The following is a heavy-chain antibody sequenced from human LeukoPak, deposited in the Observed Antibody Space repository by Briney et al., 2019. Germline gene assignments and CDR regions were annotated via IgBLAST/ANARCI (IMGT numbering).Heavy chain of an antibody. CDR1: GFAFSSYS. J-gene: IGHJ4*02. Sequence: GGSLRLSCAGSGFAFSSYSINWVRQAPGKGLEWVSSISSSSSYIYFADSVKGRFIISRDNAKNSLYLQMSSLRAEDTAVYYCARDQGGVGYSYGYVYFDYWGQGTLVTVSS. V-gene: IGHV3-21*01. CDR3: ARDQGGVGYSYGYVYFDY. D-gene: IGHD5-18*01. CDR2: ISSSSSYI.